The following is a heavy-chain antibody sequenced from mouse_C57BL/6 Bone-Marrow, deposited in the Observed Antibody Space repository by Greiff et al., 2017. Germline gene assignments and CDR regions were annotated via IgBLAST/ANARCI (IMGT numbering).Heavy chain of an antibody. Sequence: VKLMESGAELARPGASVKLSCKASGYTFTSYGISWVKQRTGQGLEWIGEIYPRSGNTYYNEKFKGKATLTADKSSSTAYMELRSLTSEDSAVYFCARGLLDYFDYWGQGTTLTVSS. V-gene: IGHV1-81*01. CDR2: IYPRSGNT. D-gene: IGHD2-3*01. J-gene: IGHJ2*01. CDR1: GYTFTSYG. CDR3: ARGLLDYFDY.